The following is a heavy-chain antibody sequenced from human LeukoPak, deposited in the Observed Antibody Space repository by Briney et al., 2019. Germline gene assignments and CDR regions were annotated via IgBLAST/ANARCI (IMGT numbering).Heavy chain of an antibody. Sequence: ASVKVSCKASGYTFTSYGISWVRQAPGQGLEWMGWISAYNGNTNYAQKLQGRVTMTTDTSTSTAYMELRSLRSDDTAVYYCARGAATDYYCYGMDVWGQGTTVTVSS. CDR2: ISAYNGNT. D-gene: IGHD6-25*01. CDR3: ARGAATDYYCYGMDV. CDR1: GYTFTSYG. V-gene: IGHV1-18*01. J-gene: IGHJ6*02.